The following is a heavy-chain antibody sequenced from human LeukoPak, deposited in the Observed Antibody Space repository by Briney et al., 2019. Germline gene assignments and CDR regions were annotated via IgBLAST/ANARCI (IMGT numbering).Heavy chain of an antibody. Sequence: SVKVSCKASGGTFSSYTISWVRQAPGQGLEWMGRIIPILGIANYAQKFQGRVTITADKSTSTAYMELSSLRSEDTAVYYCARARNPYGDYDYWGQGTLVTVSS. CDR1: GGTFSSYT. CDR3: ARARNPYGDYDY. V-gene: IGHV1-69*02. J-gene: IGHJ4*02. D-gene: IGHD4-17*01. CDR2: IIPILGIA.